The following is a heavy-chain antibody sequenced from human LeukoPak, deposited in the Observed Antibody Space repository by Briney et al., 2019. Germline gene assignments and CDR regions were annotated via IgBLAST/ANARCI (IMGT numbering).Heavy chain of an antibody. CDR1: GYTFTSYG. CDR2: ISAYNGNT. J-gene: IGHJ5*02. CDR3: ARXALXSWYFSARFDP. V-gene: IGHV1-18*01. Sequence: ASVKVSCKASGYTFTSYGISWVRQAPGQGLEWMGWISAYNGNTNYAQKLQGRVTMTTDTSTSTAHMELRSLRSDDTAVYYCARXALXSWYFSARFDPWGQGTLVTVSS. D-gene: IGHD6-13*01.